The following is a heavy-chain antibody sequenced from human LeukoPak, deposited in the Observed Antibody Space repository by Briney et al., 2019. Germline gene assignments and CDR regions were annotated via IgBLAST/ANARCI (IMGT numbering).Heavy chain of an antibody. D-gene: IGHD6-13*01. V-gene: IGHV3-30*18. CDR1: GFTFSSYG. CDR2: ISYDGSNK. CDR3: AKILRRSGSSWYFDYYYGMDV. J-gene: IGHJ6*02. Sequence: PGGSLRLSCAASGFTFSSYGMHWVRQAPGKGLEWVAVISYDGSNKYYADSVKGRFTISRDNSKNTLYLQMNSLRAEDTAVYYCAKILRRSGSSWYFDYYYGMDVWGQGTTVTVSS.